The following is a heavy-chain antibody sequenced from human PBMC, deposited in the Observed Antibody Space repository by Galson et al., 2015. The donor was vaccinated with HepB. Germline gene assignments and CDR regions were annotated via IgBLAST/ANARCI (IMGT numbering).Heavy chain of an antibody. Sequence: SETLSLTCAVYGGSFSDYYWSWIRQPPGKGLEWIGEINHSGSTNDNPSLKSRITISVDPSKNQFSLKLTPVTAADAAVYYCARGPASVVYDYVWGSSRQPLYYLDSWGQGTLLTVSS. V-gene: IGHV4-34*01. D-gene: IGHD3-16*02. CDR1: GGSFSDYY. CDR2: INHSGST. J-gene: IGHJ4*02. CDR3: ARGPASVVYDYVWGSSRQPLYYLDS.